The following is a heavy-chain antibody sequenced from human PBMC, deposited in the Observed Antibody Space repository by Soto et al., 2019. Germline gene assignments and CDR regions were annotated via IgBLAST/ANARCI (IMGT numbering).Heavy chain of an antibody. Sequence: GGSLRLSCAASGFTFSSYAMSWVRQAPGKGLEWIGYSSNSGSFTRYADSVKGRFSISRDNAKNSLYLQINSLRGEDTAIYYCVRSGDNYNLLDFGGQGTPVTVSS. J-gene: IGHJ4*02. CDR2: SSNSGSFT. CDR3: VRSGDNYNLLDF. D-gene: IGHD1-1*01. V-gene: IGHV3-21*05. CDR1: GFTFSSYA.